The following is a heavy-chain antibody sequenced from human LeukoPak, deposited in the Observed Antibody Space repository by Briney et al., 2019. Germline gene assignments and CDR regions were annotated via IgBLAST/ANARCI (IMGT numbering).Heavy chain of an antibody. D-gene: IGHD6-19*01. J-gene: IGHJ3*02. Sequence: PGGSLRLSCAASGFTFDDYAMHWVRQAPGKGPEWVSGISWNSGSIGYADSVKGRSTISRDNAKNSLYLQMNSLRAEDMALYYCAKSESSGWPIDAFDIWGQGTMVTVSS. V-gene: IGHV3-9*03. CDR3: AKSESSGWPIDAFDI. CDR2: ISWNSGSI. CDR1: GFTFDDYA.